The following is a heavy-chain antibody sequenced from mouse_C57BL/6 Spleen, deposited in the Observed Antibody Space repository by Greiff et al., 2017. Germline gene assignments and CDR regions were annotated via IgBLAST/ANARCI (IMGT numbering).Heavy chain of an antibody. D-gene: IGHD2-3*01. CDR2: INPSNGGT. J-gene: IGHJ3*01. CDR1: GYTFTSYW. Sequence: VQLQQSGTELVKPGASVKLSCKASGYTFTSYWMHWVKQRPGQGLEWIGNINPSNGGTNYNEKFKSKATLTVDKSSSTAYMQLSSLTSEDSAVYYCARGGVYDGYSSWFAYWGQGTLVTVSA. V-gene: IGHV1-53*01. CDR3: ARGGVYDGYSSWFAY.